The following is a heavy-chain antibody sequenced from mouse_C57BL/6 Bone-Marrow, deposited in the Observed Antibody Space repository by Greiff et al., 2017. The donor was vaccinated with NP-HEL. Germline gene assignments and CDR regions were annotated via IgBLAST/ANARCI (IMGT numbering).Heavy chain of an antibody. J-gene: IGHJ1*03. V-gene: IGHV1-69*01. Sequence: VQLQQPGAELVMPGASVKLSCKASGYTFTSYWMHWVKQRPGQGLEWIGEIDPSDSYTNYNQKFKGKSTLTVDKSSSTAYMQLSSLTSEDSAVYYGARGGGYGCSPYWYFDVWGTGTTVTVSS. D-gene: IGHD1-1*01. CDR3: ARGGGYGCSPYWYFDV. CDR2: IDPSDSYT. CDR1: GYTFTSYW.